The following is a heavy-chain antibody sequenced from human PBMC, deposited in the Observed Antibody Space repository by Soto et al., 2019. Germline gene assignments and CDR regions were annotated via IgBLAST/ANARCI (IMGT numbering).Heavy chain of an antibody. Sequence: GGSLRLSCAASGFTFSSYGMHWVRQAPGKGLEWVAVIWYDGSNKYYADSVKGRFTISRDNSKNSLYLQMNSLRAEDTAVYYCAIDRATTAPSDSYGTDVWCQATPVSVSS. J-gene: IGHJ6*02. CDR1: GFTFSSYG. CDR3: AIDRATTAPSDSYGTDV. CDR2: IWYDGSNK. V-gene: IGHV3-33*01. D-gene: IGHD1-26*01.